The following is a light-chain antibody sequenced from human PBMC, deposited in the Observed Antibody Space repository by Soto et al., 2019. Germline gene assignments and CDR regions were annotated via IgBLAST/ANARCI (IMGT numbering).Light chain of an antibody. Sequence: QSVLTQPPSASGTPGQRVTISCSGTSSNIGRKPVYWYQQLPGTAPKLLIYGNDQRPSGVPDRFSGSKSGASASLAISGLRSEDEADYYCAAWDDSLSGVVSGGGTKLTVL. CDR1: SSNIGRKP. CDR3: AAWDDSLSGVV. CDR2: GND. V-gene: IGLV1-47*02. J-gene: IGLJ2*01.